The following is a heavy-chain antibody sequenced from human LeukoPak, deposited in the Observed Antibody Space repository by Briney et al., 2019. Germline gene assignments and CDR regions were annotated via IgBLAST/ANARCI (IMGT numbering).Heavy chain of an antibody. CDR3: ARGGAGVVVPAAPLSPSTTDV. CDR1: GGSFSGNY. CDR2: INHSGST. D-gene: IGHD2-2*01. V-gene: IGHV4-34*01. J-gene: IGHJ6*02. Sequence: SETLSLTCAVYGGSFSGNYWSWIRQPPGKGLEWIGEINHSGSTNCNPSLKSRVTLSVDTSKNQFSLKLSSVTAADTAVYYCARGGAGVVVPAAPLSPSTTDVWGQGTTVTVSS.